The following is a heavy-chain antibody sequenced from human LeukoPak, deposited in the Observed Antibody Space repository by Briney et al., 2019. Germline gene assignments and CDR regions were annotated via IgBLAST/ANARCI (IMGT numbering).Heavy chain of an antibody. D-gene: IGHD2/OR15-2a*01. CDR3: LRDFYGY. CDR2: ISYDGSNK. J-gene: IGHJ4*02. CDR1: GFTFSSYG. Sequence: GRSLRLSCAASGFTFSSYGMHWVRQAPGKGLEWVAVISYDGSNKYYADSVKGRFTISRDNSKNTLYLQMNSLRAEDTAVYYCLRDFYGYWGQGTLVTVSS. V-gene: IGHV3-30*03.